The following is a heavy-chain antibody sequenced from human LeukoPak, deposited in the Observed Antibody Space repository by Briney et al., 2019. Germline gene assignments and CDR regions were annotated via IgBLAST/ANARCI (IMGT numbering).Heavy chain of an antibody. J-gene: IGHJ4*02. CDR1: GFSFSSHA. CDR2: ISISGDDT. V-gene: IGHV3-23*01. Sequence: GGSLRLSCETSGFSFSSHAMTWVRQAPGKGLEWLSAISISGDDTYYADSVKGRFTISRDNSKNTLYLQMNSLSADDTAMYYCANEIRPNDYWGQGTLVTVSS. CDR3: ANEIRPNDY. D-gene: IGHD4-17*01.